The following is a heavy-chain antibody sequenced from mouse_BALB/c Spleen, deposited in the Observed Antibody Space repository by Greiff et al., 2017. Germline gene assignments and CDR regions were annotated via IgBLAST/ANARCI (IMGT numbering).Heavy chain of an antibody. Sequence: DVKLVESGGGLVQPGGSLKLSCAASGFTFSSYTMSWVRQTPEKRLEWVAYISNGGGSTYYPDTVKGRFTISRDNAKNTLYLQMSSLKSEDTAMYYCARHRANYFDYWGQGTTLTVSS. J-gene: IGHJ2*01. CDR3: ARHRANYFDY. D-gene: IGHD3-3*01. V-gene: IGHV5-12-2*01. CDR1: GFTFSSYT. CDR2: ISNGGGST.